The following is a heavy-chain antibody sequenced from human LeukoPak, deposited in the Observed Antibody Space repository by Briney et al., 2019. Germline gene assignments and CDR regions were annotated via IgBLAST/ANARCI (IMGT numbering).Heavy chain of an antibody. D-gene: IGHD2-2*01. CDR3: ARGYCSSTACPPCDH. CDR1: GFTFSTYT. V-gene: IGHV3-30*04. Sequence: GGSLRLSCAASGFTFSTYTIHWVRQAPGKGLEWVAVISYDGSNKYYADSVKGRFTLSRDNSKDTLYLQMDSLRAEDTAVYSCARGYCSSTACPPCDHWGQGTLVTVSS. CDR2: ISYDGSNK. J-gene: IGHJ4*02.